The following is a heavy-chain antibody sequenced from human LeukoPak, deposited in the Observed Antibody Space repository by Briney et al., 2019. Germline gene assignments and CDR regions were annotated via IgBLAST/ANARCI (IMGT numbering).Heavy chain of an antibody. V-gene: IGHV1-2*02. CDR3: ARDFPKDYYYGLDV. Sequence: ASVKVSCKASGYTFTGYYMHWVRQAPGQGLEWIGWINPNSGGTNYAQKFQGRVTMTRDTSISTAYMELSRLRSDDTAVYYCARDFPKDYYYGLDVWGQGTTVTVSS. CDR1: GYTFTGYY. J-gene: IGHJ6*02. CDR2: INPNSGGT.